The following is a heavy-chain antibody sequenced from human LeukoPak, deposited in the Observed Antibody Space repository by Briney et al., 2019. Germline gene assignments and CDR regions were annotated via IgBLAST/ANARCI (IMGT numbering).Heavy chain of an antibody. Sequence: GGSLTLSCAASGFTFSSYSMNWVRQAPGKGVEGVSYICRSSSTIYYADSVKGRFTISRDNAKNSLYLQMNSLRAEDTAVYYCAKRGYYYDSSGYYSRTYFDYWGQGTLVIVSS. V-gene: IGHV3-48*01. CDR2: ICRSSSTI. J-gene: IGHJ4*02. CDR3: AKRGYYYDSSGYYSRTYFDY. D-gene: IGHD3-22*01. CDR1: GFTFSSYS.